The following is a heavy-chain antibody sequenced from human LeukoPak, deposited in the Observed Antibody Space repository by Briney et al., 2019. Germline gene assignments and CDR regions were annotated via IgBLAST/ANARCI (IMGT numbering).Heavy chain of an antibody. CDR3: ARDGGDYGSGSYYAY. D-gene: IGHD3-10*01. V-gene: IGHV3-48*03. J-gene: IGHJ4*02. CDR2: ISSSGSTI. CDR1: RFTFSSYE. Sequence: GGSLRLSCAASRFTFSSYEMNWVRQAPGKRLEWVSYISSSGSTIYYADSVKGRFTISRDNAKKSLYLQMDSLRAEDTAVYYYARDGGDYGSGSYYAYWGQGTLVTVSS.